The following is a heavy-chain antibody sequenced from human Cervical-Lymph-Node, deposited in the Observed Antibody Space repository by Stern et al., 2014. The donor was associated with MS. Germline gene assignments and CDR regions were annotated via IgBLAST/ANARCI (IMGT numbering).Heavy chain of an antibody. D-gene: IGHD6-19*01. CDR3: VRECAGTGCLFDY. J-gene: IGHJ4*02. CDR1: GFAFSTYW. V-gene: IGHV3-7*01. CDR2: IKEDGTEQ. Sequence: EDQLVESGGGLVQPGGSLRLSCTASGFAFSTYWMNWVRHTPGKGLEWVANIKEDGTEQHYADSVKGRFTMSRDNAKTSVWLQMNSLRVEDTAVYYCVRECAGTGCLFDYWGLGTLVTVSS.